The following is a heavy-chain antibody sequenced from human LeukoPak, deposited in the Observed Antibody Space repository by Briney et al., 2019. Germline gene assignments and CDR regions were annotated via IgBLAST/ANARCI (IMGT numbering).Heavy chain of an antibody. J-gene: IGHJ4*02. CDR2: INHSGST. V-gene: IGHV4-34*01. CDR1: GGSFSGYY. D-gene: IGHD3-22*01. CDR3: ASSFKKYYYDSSGYYSDDY. Sequence: PSETLSLTCAVYGGSFSGYYWSWIRQPPGKGLEWIGEINHSGSTNYNPSLKSRVTISVDTSKNQFSLKLSSVTAADTAVYYCASSFKKYYYDSSGYYSDDYWGQGTLVTVSS.